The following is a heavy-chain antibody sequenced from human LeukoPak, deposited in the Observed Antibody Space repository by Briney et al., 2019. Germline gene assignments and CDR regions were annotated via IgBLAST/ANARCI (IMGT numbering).Heavy chain of an antibody. CDR2: ISSSSSAI. J-gene: IGHJ4*02. V-gene: IGHV3-48*04. Sequence: PGGSLRLSCAASGFTFSSYSMNWVRQAPGKGLEWVSYISSSSSAIYYADSVKGRFTISRDNAKNSLYLQMNSLGAEDTAVYYCAKDRRFYIDYWGRGTLVTVSS. CDR3: AKDRRFYIDY. CDR1: GFTFSSYS.